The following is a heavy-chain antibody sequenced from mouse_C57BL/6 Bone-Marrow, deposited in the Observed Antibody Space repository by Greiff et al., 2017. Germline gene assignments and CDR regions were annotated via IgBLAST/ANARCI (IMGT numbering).Heavy chain of an antibody. J-gene: IGHJ1*03. CDR1: GYSITSDY. V-gene: IGHV3-8*01. D-gene: IGHD2-3*01. Sequence: EVKLVESGPGLAKPSQTLSLTCSVTGYSITSDYWNWIRKFPGNKLEYMGYISYSGSTYYNPSLKSRISITRDTSKNQYYLQLNSVTTEDTATYYCARYPIYDGYPHWYFDVWGTGTTVTVSS. CDR2: ISYSGST. CDR3: ARYPIYDGYPHWYFDV.